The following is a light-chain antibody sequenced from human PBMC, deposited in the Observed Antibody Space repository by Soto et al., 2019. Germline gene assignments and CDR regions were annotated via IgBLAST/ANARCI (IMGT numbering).Light chain of an antibody. Sequence: EIVMTQSPATLSVSPGERVTLSCRASQSVSNNLAWYQQRPGQTPRLLISGVSTRATGVPARFSGSGSGTEFTLTLSGLQSEDFAVYYCQQYNIWPPQYTFGQGTKLQIK. V-gene: IGKV3D-15*01. CDR1: QSVSNN. CDR3: QQYNIWPPQYT. J-gene: IGKJ2*01. CDR2: GVS.